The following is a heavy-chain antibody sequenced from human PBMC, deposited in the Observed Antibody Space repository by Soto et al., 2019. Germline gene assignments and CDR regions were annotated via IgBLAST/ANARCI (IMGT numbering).Heavy chain of an antibody. D-gene: IGHD1-1*01. V-gene: IGHV4-59*01. Sequence: SETLSLTCTVSGDSISTYYWSWIRHSPGKGLRWIGYIFYSGGTAYNPSLKSRVTISLDMSKKQISLKLTSVTTADTATYFCARLQLVQKVIDYWGQGTLVTVSS. CDR1: GDSISTYY. CDR3: ARLQLVQKVIDY. CDR2: IFYSGGT. J-gene: IGHJ4*02.